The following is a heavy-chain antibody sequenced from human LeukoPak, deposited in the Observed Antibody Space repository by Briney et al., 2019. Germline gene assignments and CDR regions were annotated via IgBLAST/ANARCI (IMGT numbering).Heavy chain of an antibody. D-gene: IGHD3-3*01. CDR2: IYSGGST. V-gene: IGHV3-53*01. Sequence: GGSLRLSCAASGFTVSSNYMSWVRQAPGKGLEWVSVIYSGGSTYYADSVKGRFTISRDNSKNTLYLQMNSLRAEDTAVYYCARDQGYYDFWSGPFDYWGQGTLVTVSS. J-gene: IGHJ4*02. CDR3: ARDQGYYDFWSGPFDY. CDR1: GFTVSSNY.